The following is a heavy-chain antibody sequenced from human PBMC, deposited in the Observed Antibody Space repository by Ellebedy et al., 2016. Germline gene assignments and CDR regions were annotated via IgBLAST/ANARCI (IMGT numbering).Heavy chain of an antibody. J-gene: IGHJ6*03. V-gene: IGHV1-18*01. D-gene: IGHD6-13*01. Sequence: ASVKVSXXASGYTFTSYGISWVRQAPGQGLEWMGWISAYNGNTNYAQKLQGRVTMTTDTSTSTAYMELRSLRSDDTAVYYCARDFPYSSSWYVEYYYYMDVWGKGTTVTVSS. CDR1: GYTFTSYG. CDR3: ARDFPYSSSWYVEYYYYMDV. CDR2: ISAYNGNT.